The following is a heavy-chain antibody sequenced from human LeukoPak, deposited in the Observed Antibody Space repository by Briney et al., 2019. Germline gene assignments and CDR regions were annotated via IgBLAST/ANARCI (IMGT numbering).Heavy chain of an antibody. V-gene: IGHV4-39*07. CDR3: ARGRYLTTSGGAAAGFLDY. CDR2: IYYSGST. Sequence: SETLSLTCTVSGGSISSSSYYWGWIRQPPGKGLEWIGSIYYSGSTHYNPSLESRVTISVDTSQKQFSLRLTSVTAADTAVYYCARGRYLTTSGGAAAGFLDYWGQGSLVTVST. J-gene: IGHJ4*02. CDR1: GGSISSSSYY. D-gene: IGHD6-13*01.